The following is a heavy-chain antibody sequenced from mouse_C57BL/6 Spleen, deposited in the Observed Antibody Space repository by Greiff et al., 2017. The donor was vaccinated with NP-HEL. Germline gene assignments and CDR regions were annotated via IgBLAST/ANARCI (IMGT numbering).Heavy chain of an antibody. V-gene: IGHV1-47*01. CDR2: FHPYNDDT. CDR1: GYTFTTYP. CDR3: ARGYYGSSRNWYFDV. Sequence: VQLQESGAELVKPGASVKMSCKASGYTFTTYPIEWMKQNHGKSLEWIGNFHPYNDDTKYNEKFKGKATLTVEKSSSTVYLELSRLTSDDSAVYYCARGYYGSSRNWYFDVWGTGTTVTVSS. D-gene: IGHD1-1*01. J-gene: IGHJ1*03.